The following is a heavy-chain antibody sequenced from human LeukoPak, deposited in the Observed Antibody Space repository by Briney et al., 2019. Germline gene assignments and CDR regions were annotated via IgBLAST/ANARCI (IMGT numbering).Heavy chain of an antibody. Sequence: PSETLSLTCTVSGGSMSTKYWSWIRQPPGKGLEWIGYVYYSGSTGYNPSLKSRVTISVDTSKSQFSLRLRSLTAADTAVYFCARGPRTDALDIWGQGTMVTVSS. D-gene: IGHD1-14*01. CDR1: GGSMSTKY. CDR2: VYYSGST. J-gene: IGHJ3*02. CDR3: ARGPRTDALDI. V-gene: IGHV4-59*01.